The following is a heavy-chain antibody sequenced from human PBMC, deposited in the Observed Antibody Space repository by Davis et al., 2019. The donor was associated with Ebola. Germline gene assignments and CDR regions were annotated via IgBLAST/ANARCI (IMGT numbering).Heavy chain of an antibody. J-gene: IGHJ6*02. CDR2: IRFDGSDQ. D-gene: IGHD3-9*01. CDR3: AKDRVDILSVGWANYCYAMDV. CDR1: GFTFSSYW. V-gene: IGHV3-30*02. Sequence: GESLKISCVASGFTFSSYWMHWVRQAPGKGLEWVTFIRFDGSDQQYADSVKGRFPISRDNTKNTLYLQMNNLRPEDTAMYYCAKDRVDILSVGWANYCYAMDVWGQGTTVTVSS.